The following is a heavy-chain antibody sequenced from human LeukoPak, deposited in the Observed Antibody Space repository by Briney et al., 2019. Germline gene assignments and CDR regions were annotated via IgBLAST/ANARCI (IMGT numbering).Heavy chain of an antibody. J-gene: IGHJ4*02. CDR1: GYTFTNFG. Sequence: ASVKVSCKASGYTFTNFGITWGRQAPGQGLGWMGWLAPYNGDTHYTQSLQDRATMTTDTSTSTAYMELRSLRSDDTAVYYCASRNYYDTTGYYQFYFDYWGQGTLVTVSS. CDR3: ASRNYYDTTGYYQFYFDY. D-gene: IGHD3-22*01. V-gene: IGHV1-18*01. CDR2: LAPYNGDT.